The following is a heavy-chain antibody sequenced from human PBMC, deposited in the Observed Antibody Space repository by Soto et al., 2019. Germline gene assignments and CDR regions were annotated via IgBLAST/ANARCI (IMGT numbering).Heavy chain of an antibody. CDR2: ISYSGNA. V-gene: IGHV4-30-4*08. D-gene: IGHD5-18*01. CDR3: VRGGYIYGRNNWFDP. Sequence: QVQLQESGPGLVKPSQTLSLTCSVSGDSISRSLQYWSWVRQPPGNGLEWIGSISYSGNAYYNPSLKSRITISLDTPNDKFSLKLSSVTAADTAVYFCVRGGYIYGRNNWFDPWGQGTLVTVSA. CDR1: GDSISRSLQY. J-gene: IGHJ5*02.